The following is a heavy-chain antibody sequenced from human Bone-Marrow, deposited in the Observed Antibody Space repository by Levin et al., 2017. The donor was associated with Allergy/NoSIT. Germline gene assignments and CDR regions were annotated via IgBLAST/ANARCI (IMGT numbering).Heavy chain of an antibody. CDR1: GYTFIDFY. V-gene: IGHV1-2*02. CDR3: ARVEGIVSTIDY. D-gene: IGHD5/OR15-5a*01. J-gene: IGHJ4*02. Sequence: ASVKVSCTASGYTFIDFYIHWVRQAPGQGPEWMGWINPNSGATNYAQKFQGRVTLTTDTSIRTAYMELSRVRSDDAAVYYCARVEGIVSTIDYWGQGALVNVSS. CDR2: INPNSGAT.